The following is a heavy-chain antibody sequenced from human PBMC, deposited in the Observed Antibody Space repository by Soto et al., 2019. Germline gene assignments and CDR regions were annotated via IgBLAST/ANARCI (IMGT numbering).Heavy chain of an antibody. V-gene: IGHV1-8*01. CDR3: ARAVGSVSTSDY. Sequence: QVQLVQSGAEVKKPGASVKVSYKASGYSFTSYDINWVRQATGQGLEWMGWMNPNNGNTGYAQKFQGRVIMTRDTSISTAYIELTSLRSEDTAVYFCARAVGSVSTSDYWGQGTLVTVSS. D-gene: IGHD4-17*01. CDR1: GYSFTSYD. CDR2: MNPNNGNT. J-gene: IGHJ4*02.